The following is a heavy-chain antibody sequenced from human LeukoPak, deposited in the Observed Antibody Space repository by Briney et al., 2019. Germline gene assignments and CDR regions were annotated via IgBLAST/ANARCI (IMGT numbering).Heavy chain of an antibody. Sequence: VASVKVSCKASGYTFTSYGISWVRQAPGQGLEWMGWISAYNGNTNYAQKLQGRVTMTTDTSTSTAYMELRSLRSDDTAVYYCAREHSSGWYKLNDYWGQGTLVTVSS. CDR1: GYTFTSYG. D-gene: IGHD6-19*01. CDR2: ISAYNGNT. CDR3: AREHSSGWYKLNDY. J-gene: IGHJ4*02. V-gene: IGHV1-18*01.